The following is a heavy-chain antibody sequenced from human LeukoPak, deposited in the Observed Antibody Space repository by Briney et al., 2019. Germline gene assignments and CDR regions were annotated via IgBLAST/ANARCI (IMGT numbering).Heavy chain of an antibody. CDR2: INHSGST. V-gene: IGHV4-34*01. CDR3: ARVRNLIGYCSGGSCYGYYYGMDV. J-gene: IGHJ6*02. CDR1: GGSFSGYY. D-gene: IGHD2-15*01. Sequence: SETLSLTCAVYGGSFSGYYWSWIRQPPGKGLEWIGEINHSGSTNYNPSLKSRVTISVDTSKNQFSLKLSSVTAADTAVYYCARVRNLIGYCSGGSCYGYYYGMDVWGQGTTVTVSS.